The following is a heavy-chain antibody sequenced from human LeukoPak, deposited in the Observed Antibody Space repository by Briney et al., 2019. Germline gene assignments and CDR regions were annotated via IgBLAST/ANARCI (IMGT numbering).Heavy chain of an antibody. CDR1: GFTFSSYA. CDR3: AKTRPLDSSSWSHGDY. J-gene: IGHJ4*02. Sequence: GGSLRLSCAASGFTFSSYAMTWVRQAPGKGLEWVSGFSGGGGSTYYADSVKGRFTISRDNSKNTLYLHMNSLGAEDTAVYYCAKTRPLDSSSWSHGDYWGQGTLVTVSS. V-gene: IGHV3-23*01. CDR2: FSGGGGST. D-gene: IGHD6-13*01.